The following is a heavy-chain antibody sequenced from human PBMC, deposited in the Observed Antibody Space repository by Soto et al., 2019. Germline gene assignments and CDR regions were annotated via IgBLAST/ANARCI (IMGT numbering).Heavy chain of an antibody. J-gene: IGHJ4*02. CDR3: AREAVDADYIDV. V-gene: IGHV1-18*01. D-gene: IGHD6-25*01. CDR2: ISAYNGDR. CDR1: GYTFTSHG. Sequence: QVQLVQSGAEVKKPGASVKVSCKASGYTFTSHGITWVRQAPGRGLEWMAWISAYNGDRNYAQTLQGRVAVTTDSSTSTAYMELRSLTSDDTAVYYCAREAVDADYIDVWGQGTLVTVSS.